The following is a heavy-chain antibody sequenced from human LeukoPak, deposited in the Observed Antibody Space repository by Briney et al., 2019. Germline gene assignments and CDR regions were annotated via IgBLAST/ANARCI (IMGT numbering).Heavy chain of an antibody. Sequence: GESLKISCKGSGYFFTTYWISWVRQMPGKGLEWMGKIDPSGSYTNYSPSFQGHVTISVDKSISTAYLQWNSLKASDTAMYYCARLGDPVRGVDQAASWGQGTLVSVSS. J-gene: IGHJ4*02. CDR1: GYFFTTYW. CDR2: IDPSGSYT. CDR3: ARLGDPVRGVDQAAS. D-gene: IGHD3-10*01. V-gene: IGHV5-10-1*01.